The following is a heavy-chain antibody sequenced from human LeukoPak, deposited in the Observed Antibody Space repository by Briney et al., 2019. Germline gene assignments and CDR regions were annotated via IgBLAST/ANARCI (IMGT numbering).Heavy chain of an antibody. CDR2: INWNGGST. CDR1: GFTFDDYG. J-gene: IGHJ4*02. CDR3: ARDLGDIVVVVAALDY. V-gene: IGHV3-20*04. Sequence: GGSLRLSCAASGFTFDDYGMSWVRQAPGKGLEWVSGINWNGGSTGYADSAKGRFTISRDNAKNSLYLQMNSLRAEDTALYYCARDLGDIVVVVAALDYWGQGTLVTVSS. D-gene: IGHD2-15*01.